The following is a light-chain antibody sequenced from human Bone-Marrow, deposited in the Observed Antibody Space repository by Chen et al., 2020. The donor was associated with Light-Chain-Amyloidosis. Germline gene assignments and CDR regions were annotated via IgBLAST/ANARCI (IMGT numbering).Light chain of an antibody. CDR1: SSDVGGDNQ. Sequence: QSALTQPASVSGSPGQSLTISCTGTSSDVGGDNQVSWYQQHPDKAPKLMIYEVTNRPSWVPDRFSGSKSDNTASLTISGLQTEDEADYFCSSYTITNTLVFGSGTRVTVL. V-gene: IGLV2-14*01. CDR2: EVT. J-gene: IGLJ1*01. CDR3: SSYTITNTLV.